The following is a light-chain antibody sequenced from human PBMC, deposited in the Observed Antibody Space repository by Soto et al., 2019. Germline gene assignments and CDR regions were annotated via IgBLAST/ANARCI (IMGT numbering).Light chain of an antibody. J-gene: IGLJ1*01. CDR2: DNN. CDR1: SSNIGNNY. Sequence: QSVLTQPPSVSAAPGQKVTISCSGSSSNIGNNYVSWYQQLPGTAPKLLIYDNNKRPSGIPDRFSGSKSGTSATLDITGLQTGDEADYYCGTWDNSLSAGVFGTGTKVTVL. CDR3: GTWDNSLSAGV. V-gene: IGLV1-51*01.